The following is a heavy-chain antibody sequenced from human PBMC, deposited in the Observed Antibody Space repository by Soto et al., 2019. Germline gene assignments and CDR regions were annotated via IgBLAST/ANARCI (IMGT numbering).Heavy chain of an antibody. CDR3: ARARFRASGHSGYDREPYYYYGMDV. V-gene: IGHV1-2*04. CDR1: GYTFTGYY. D-gene: IGHD5-12*01. CDR2: INPNSGGT. J-gene: IGHJ6*02. Sequence: QVQLVQSGAEVKKPGASVKVSCKASGYTFTGYYMHWVRQAPGQGLEWMGWINPNSGGTNYAQKFQGWVPMTRDTSVSTAYMELSRLRSDDTAVYYCARARFRASGHSGYDREPYYYYGMDVWGQGTTVTVSS.